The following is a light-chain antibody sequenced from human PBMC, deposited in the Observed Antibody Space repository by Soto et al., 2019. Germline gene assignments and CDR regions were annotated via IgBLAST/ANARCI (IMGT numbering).Light chain of an antibody. CDR2: GAS. CDR1: QSIRSSY. V-gene: IGKV3-20*01. Sequence: EIVLTQSPGTLSLSPGERATLSCRASQSIRSSYLACYQQKPGQAPSLLYYGASSGTTGIPVRFSGSGSGTDFTLSISRLQPEDFAMYYCQQSGSSPGTFGQGTKVEVK. CDR3: QQSGSSPGT. J-gene: IGKJ1*01.